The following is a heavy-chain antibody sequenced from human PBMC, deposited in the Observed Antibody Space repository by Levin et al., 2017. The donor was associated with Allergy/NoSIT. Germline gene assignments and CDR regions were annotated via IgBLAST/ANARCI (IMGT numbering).Heavy chain of an antibody. CDR2: IGNAGDT. D-gene: IGHD2-2*01. Sequence: GGSLRLSCAASGFTFSRYDMHWVRQDTGKGLEWVSAIGNAGDTYYPDSVKGRFTISRDDAKDSLYLQLNSLRAGDTAVYYCARGRYCGNTSCYRSYYFDYWGQGTLVTVAS. CDR3: ARGRYCGNTSCYRSYYFDY. J-gene: IGHJ4*02. V-gene: IGHV3-13*01. CDR1: GFTFSRYD.